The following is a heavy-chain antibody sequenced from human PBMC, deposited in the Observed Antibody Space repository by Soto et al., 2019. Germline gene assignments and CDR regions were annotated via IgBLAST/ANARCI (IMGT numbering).Heavy chain of an antibody. CDR3: ARDRVPFSVDDFARANYYYGMDV. D-gene: IGHD3-3*01. Sequence: GGSLRLSCVASGFTFSSYSMNWVRQAPGKGLEWVSSISFSSSHLYYADSVKGRFTISRDNAKNSLYLQISSLRAEDTAVYFCARDRVPFSVDDFARANYYYGMDVWGLGTTVTVSS. V-gene: IGHV3-21*01. CDR1: GFTFSSYS. CDR2: ISFSSSHL. J-gene: IGHJ6*02.